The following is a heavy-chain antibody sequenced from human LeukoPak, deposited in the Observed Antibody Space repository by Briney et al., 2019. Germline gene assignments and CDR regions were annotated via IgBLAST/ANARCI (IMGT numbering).Heavy chain of an antibody. J-gene: IGHJ6*04. Sequence: GASVKVSCKASGYTFTGYYMHWVRQAPGQGLEWMGWINPNSGGTNYAQKFQGWVTMTRDTSISTAYMELSRLRSDDTAVYYCARDRRAVAGIPYYYYYYGTDVWGKGTTVTVSS. CDR1: GYTFTGYY. D-gene: IGHD6-19*01. CDR3: ARDRRAVAGIPYYYYYYGTDV. CDR2: INPNSGGT. V-gene: IGHV1-2*04.